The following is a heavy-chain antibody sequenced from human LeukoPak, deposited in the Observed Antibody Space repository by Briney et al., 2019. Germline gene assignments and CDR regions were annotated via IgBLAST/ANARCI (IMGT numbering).Heavy chain of an antibody. CDR3: ARDGSGYSSSWLIDY. V-gene: IGHV1-69*05. D-gene: IGHD6-13*01. CDR1: GGTFGSYA. Sequence: SVKVSCKASGGTFGSYAISWVRQAPGQGLEWMGRIIPIFGTANYAQKFQGRVTITTDESTSTAYMELSSLRSEDTAVYYCARDGSGYSSSWLIDYWGQGTLVTVSS. J-gene: IGHJ4*02. CDR2: IIPIFGTA.